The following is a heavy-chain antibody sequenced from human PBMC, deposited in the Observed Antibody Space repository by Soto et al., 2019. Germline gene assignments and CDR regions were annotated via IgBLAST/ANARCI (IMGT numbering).Heavy chain of an antibody. Sequence: EVQLLDSGGGLVQPGGALRLSCSASGFIFSSSAMNWVRQAPGKGLEWVSAISGSGGSIYYADSVKGRFTISRDNSKTTRYLEMDSLRAEDTAVYYCAKGGGDRLRYGMDVWGQGTTVTVSS. J-gene: IGHJ6*02. D-gene: IGHD2-21*02. V-gene: IGHV3-23*01. CDR1: GFIFSSSA. CDR3: AKGGGDRLRYGMDV. CDR2: ISGSGGSI.